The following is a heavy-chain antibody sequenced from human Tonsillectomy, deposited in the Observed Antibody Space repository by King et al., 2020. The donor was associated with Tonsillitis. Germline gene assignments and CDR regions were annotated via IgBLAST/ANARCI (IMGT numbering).Heavy chain of an antibody. CDR2: IIPIDGAA. J-gene: IGHJ4*02. CDR1: GGTFSTST. Sequence: VQLVESGAEVKKPGSSVRVSCKPSGGTFSTSTIAWVRQARGQGLEWMGVIIPIDGAADYAQRFQGRLTITADESTSTAYMELSSLKSEDTAIYFCARGGGNFGQFFDYWGQGTLVTVSS. CDR3: ARGGGNFGQFFDY. D-gene: IGHD3-10*01. V-gene: IGHV1-69*01.